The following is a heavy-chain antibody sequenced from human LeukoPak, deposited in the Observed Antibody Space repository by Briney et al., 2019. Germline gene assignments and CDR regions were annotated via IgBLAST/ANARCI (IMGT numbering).Heavy chain of an antibody. Sequence: SETLSLTCAVYGGSFSGYYWSWIRQPPGKGLEWIGEINHSGSTNYNPSLKSRVTISVDTSKNQFSLKLSSVTAADTAVYYCASSKYSSGWSDFDYWGQGTLVTVSS. CDR3: ASSKYSSGWSDFDY. V-gene: IGHV4-34*01. J-gene: IGHJ4*02. D-gene: IGHD6-19*01. CDR1: GGSFSGYY. CDR2: INHSGST.